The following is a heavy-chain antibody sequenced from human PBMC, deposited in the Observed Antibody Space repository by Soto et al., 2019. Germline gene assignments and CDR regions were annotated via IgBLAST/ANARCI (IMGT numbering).Heavy chain of an antibody. J-gene: IGHJ6*02. CDR1: GGTFSSYA. CDR3: AKRTTSHYYYGMDV. V-gene: IGHV1-69*12. CDR2: IIPIFGTA. Sequence: QVQLVQSGAEVKKPGSSVKVSCKASGGTFSSYAISWVRQAPGQVLEWMGGIIPIFGTANYAQKFQGRVTITADESTSTAYMALSSLRSEDTAVYYCAKRTTSHYYYGMDVWGQGTTVTVSS. D-gene: IGHD1-7*01.